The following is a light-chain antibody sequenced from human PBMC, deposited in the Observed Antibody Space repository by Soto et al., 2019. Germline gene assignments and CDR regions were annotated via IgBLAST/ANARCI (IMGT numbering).Light chain of an antibody. V-gene: IGKV3-11*01. Sequence: EIVLTQSPATLSLSPGERATLSCRASQSVSSYLAWYQQKPGQAPRLLIYDASNRATGIPARFSGSGSGTDCILTISSLEPEDFAIYYCQQRSNWPPVTFGGGTKVEIK. J-gene: IGKJ4*01. CDR3: QQRSNWPPVT. CDR1: QSVSSY. CDR2: DAS.